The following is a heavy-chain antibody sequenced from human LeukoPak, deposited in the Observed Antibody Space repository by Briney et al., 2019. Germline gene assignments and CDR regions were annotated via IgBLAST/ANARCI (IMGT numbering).Heavy chain of an antibody. Sequence: GGSLRLSCAASGFTFNSNAMNWVRQAPGKGLEWVSAISGRGTSTYYADYVKGRSTISRDNSKNTLYLQMNSLRAEDTAVYYCARDSGGETDYWGQGTLVTVSS. V-gene: IGHV3-23*01. CDR2: ISGRGTST. D-gene: IGHD2-21*01. J-gene: IGHJ4*02. CDR1: GFTFNSNA. CDR3: ARDSGGETDY.